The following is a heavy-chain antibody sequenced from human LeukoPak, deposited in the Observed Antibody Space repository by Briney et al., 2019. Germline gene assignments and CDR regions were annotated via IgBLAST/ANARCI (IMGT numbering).Heavy chain of an antibody. CDR1: GFTLSTYT. V-gene: IGHV3-48*01. D-gene: IGHD4-23*01. CDR3: ARDLGHDGNHFDY. J-gene: IGHJ4*02. Sequence: GPCPRPAWSALGFTLSTYTTNSGRQPPRKRRGWGSYISGTSRTIYSADSVKGRFNVSRDNAKNSLYLQMNSLRAEDTAVYYCARDLGHDGNHFDYWGQGTLVSVSS. CDR2: ISGTSRTI.